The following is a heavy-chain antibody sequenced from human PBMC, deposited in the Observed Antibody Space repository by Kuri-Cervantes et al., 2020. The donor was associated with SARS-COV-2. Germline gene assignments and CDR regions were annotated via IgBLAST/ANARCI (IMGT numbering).Heavy chain of an antibody. CDR3: AKVRVARYTYSYGFDY. Sequence: GESLKISCAASGFSSSTHGMHWVRQAPGKGLEWVAVISHDGARTHYADSVRGRFTVSRDTSKNTLFLQMNSLRAEDTAVYYCAKVRVARYTYSYGFDYWGQGTLVTVSS. CDR2: ISHDGART. D-gene: IGHD5-18*01. J-gene: IGHJ4*02. V-gene: IGHV3-30*18. CDR1: GFSSSTHG.